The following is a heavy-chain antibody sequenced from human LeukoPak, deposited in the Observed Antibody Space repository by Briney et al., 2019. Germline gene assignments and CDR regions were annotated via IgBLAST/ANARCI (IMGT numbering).Heavy chain of an antibody. CDR2: IRKDGKEI. CDR1: GFTSTTYW. Sequence: PGGSLRLSCATSGFTSTTYWISWVRQAPGKGLEWVANIRKDGKEIDYVDSVKGRFTISSDHAKRSINLQMNSLRAEDTATYYCAKDVKPITGRGFDYWGQGTLVTVSS. CDR3: AKDVKPITGRGFDY. D-gene: IGHD1-20*01. V-gene: IGHV3-7*03. J-gene: IGHJ4*02.